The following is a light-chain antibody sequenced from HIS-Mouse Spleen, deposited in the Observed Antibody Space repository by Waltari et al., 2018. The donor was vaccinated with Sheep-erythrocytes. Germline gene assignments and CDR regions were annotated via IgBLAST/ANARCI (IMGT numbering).Light chain of an antibody. CDR3: CSYAGSSTYVV. J-gene: IGLJ2*01. CDR1: SSHAGSYNL. CDR2: EGS. V-gene: IGLV2-23*01. Sequence: QSALTQPASVSGSPGQSITISCTGTSSHAGSYNLVSWYQQHPGKAPKLMIYEGSKRPSGVSNRFSGSKSGNTASLTISGLQAEDEADYYCCSYAGSSTYVVFGGGTKLTVL.